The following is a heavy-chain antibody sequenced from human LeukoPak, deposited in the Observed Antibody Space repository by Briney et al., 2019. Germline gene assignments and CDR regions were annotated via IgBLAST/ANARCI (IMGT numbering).Heavy chain of an antibody. V-gene: IGHV4-34*01. CDR2: INHSGST. D-gene: IGHD2-15*01. Sequence: SETLSLTCAVYGGSFSGYYWSWIRQPPGKRLEWIGEINHSGSTNYNPSLKSRVTISVDTSKNQFSLRLSSVTAADTAVYYCARLEVVAANDGNWFDPWGQGTLVTVSS. J-gene: IGHJ5*02. CDR1: GGSFSGYY. CDR3: ARLEVVAANDGNWFDP.